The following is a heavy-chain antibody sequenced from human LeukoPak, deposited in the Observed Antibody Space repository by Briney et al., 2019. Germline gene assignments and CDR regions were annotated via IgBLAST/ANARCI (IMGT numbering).Heavy chain of an antibody. D-gene: IGHD2-15*01. J-gene: IGHJ4*02. CDR3: ARRGCSGGSCYDLDY. CDR1: GGSISSYY. Sequence: SETLSLTCTVSGGSISSYYWSWIRQPPGKGLEWIGYIYYSGSTNYNPSLKSRVTISVDTSKNQFSLKLSSVTAADTAVYYCARRGCSGGSCYDLDYWGQGTLVTVSS. V-gene: IGHV4-59*08. CDR2: IYYSGST.